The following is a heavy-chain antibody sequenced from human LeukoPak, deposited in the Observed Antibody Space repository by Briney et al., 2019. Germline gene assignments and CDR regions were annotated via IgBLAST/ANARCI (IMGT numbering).Heavy chain of an antibody. CDR1: GGSISSGGYY. CDR2: IYHSGST. Sequence: SQTLSLTCTVSGGSISSGGYYWSWIRQPPGKGLEWIGYIYHSGSTYYNPSLKSRVTISVDRSKNQFSLKLSSVTAADTAVYYCARGHGNGGSQHNWFDPWGQGTLVTVSS. J-gene: IGHJ5*02. CDR3: ARGHGNGGSQHNWFDP. D-gene: IGHD1-26*01. V-gene: IGHV4-30-2*01.